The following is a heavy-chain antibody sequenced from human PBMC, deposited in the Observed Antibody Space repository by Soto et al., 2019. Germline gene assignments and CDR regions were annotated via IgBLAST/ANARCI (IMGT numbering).Heavy chain of an antibody. J-gene: IGHJ6*02. CDR2: IADDGNEK. V-gene: IGHV3-30*04. D-gene: IGHD4-17*01. CDR1: GFTFRTHA. Sequence: QVQLVESGGGVVQPGTSLRLSCAASGFTFRTHAMHWVRQAPGKGLEWMAVIADDGNEKFYADSVKGRFTISRDNSKNALYLQINTLRTEDTAVYYCAKDVGDYVPYYNGMDVWGQGTTVTVSS. CDR3: AKDVGDYVPYYNGMDV.